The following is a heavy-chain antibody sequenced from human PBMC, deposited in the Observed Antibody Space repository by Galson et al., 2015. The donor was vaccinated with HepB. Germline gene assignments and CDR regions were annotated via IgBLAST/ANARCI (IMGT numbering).Heavy chain of an antibody. V-gene: IGHV1-18*01. CDR1: GYTFTSYG. J-gene: IGHJ6*03. CDR3: ARGRDYMDV. Sequence: SVKVSCKASGYTFTSYGISWVRQAPGQGLEWMGWISAYNGNTNYAQKLQGRVTMTRNTSISTAYMELSSLRSEDTAVYYCARGRDYMDVWGKGTTVTVSS. CDR2: ISAYNGNT.